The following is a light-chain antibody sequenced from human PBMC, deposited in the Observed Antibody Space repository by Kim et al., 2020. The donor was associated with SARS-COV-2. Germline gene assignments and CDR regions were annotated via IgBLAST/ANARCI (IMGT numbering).Light chain of an antibody. CDR3: LQHNTYPIT. Sequence: ASVVNRVTITRRGRQDIRNDLGWYQQKPGRAPKRLIYGASRLQSGVPSRFSGSGSGTEFTLTISSLQPEDFATYFCLQHNTYPITFGQGTRLEIK. CDR2: GAS. CDR1: QDIRND. V-gene: IGKV1-17*01. J-gene: IGKJ5*01.